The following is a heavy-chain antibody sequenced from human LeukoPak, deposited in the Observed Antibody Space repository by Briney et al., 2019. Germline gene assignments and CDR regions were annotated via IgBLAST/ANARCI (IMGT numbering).Heavy chain of an antibody. Sequence: ASVKVSCKASGYTFTSYGISWVRQAPGQGLEWMGGIIPIFGTANYAQKFQGRVTITADESTSTAYMELSSLRSEDTAVYYCAREGEVGATYFDYWGQGTLVTVSS. CDR3: AREGEVGATYFDY. D-gene: IGHD1-26*01. V-gene: IGHV1-69*13. CDR2: IIPIFGTA. J-gene: IGHJ4*02. CDR1: GYTFTSYG.